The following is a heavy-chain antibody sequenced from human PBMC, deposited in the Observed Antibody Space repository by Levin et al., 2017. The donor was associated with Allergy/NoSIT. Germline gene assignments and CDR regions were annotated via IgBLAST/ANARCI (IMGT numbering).Heavy chain of an antibody. CDR2: ISSTSSIT. CDR3: ARNLPAADY. CDR1: GFTFSGLS. V-gene: IGHV3-48*01. Sequence: TGESLKISCAASGFTFSGLSMSWVRQAPGKGLEWVSYISSTSSITYYADSVRGRFTISRDNAKGSLYLQMSSLRVEDTAVYYCARNLPAADYWGRGTLVTVSS. D-gene: IGHD2-2*01. J-gene: IGHJ4*02.